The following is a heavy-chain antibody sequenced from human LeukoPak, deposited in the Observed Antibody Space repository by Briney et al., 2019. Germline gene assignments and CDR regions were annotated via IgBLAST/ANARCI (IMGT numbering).Heavy chain of an antibody. CDR3: ARNNGMDV. CDR1: GFALSSHW. CDR2: VNRDGSET. J-gene: IGHJ6*02. Sequence: GGSLRLSCAASGFALSSHWMTWVRQVPGRGPEWMANVNRDGSETYYLDSVKGRFTISKDNAKNSLYLQMNSLRAEDTALYHCARNNGMDVWGQGTTVIVPS. V-gene: IGHV3-7*03.